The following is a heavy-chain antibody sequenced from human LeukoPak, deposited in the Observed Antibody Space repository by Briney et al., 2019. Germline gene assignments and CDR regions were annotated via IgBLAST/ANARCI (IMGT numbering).Heavy chain of an antibody. V-gene: IGHV3-30*02. CDR1: GFTFSSYG. CDR2: IRYDGSNK. CDR3: ARDGRELRFLEWKRDDDAFDI. J-gene: IGHJ3*02. Sequence: PGGSLRLSCAASGFTFSSYGMHWVRLAPGKGLEWVAFIRYDGSNKYYADSVKGRFTISRDNSKNTLYLQMNSLRAEDTAVYYCARDGRELRFLEWKRDDDAFDIWGQGTMVTVSS. D-gene: IGHD3-3*01.